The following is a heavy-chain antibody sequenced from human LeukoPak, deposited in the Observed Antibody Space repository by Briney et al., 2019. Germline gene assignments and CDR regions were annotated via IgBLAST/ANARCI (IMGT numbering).Heavy chain of an antibody. CDR2: IIPILGIA. CDR3: ARDPSNDDYVYGNDY. V-gene: IGHV1-69*04. CDR1: GGTFSSYA. D-gene: IGHD3-16*01. Sequence: ASVKVSCKASGGTFSSYAISWVRQAPGQGLEWMGRIIPILGIANYAQKFQGRVTITADKSTSTAYMELSSLRSEDTAVYYCARDPSNDDYVYGNDYWGQGTLVTVPS. J-gene: IGHJ4*02.